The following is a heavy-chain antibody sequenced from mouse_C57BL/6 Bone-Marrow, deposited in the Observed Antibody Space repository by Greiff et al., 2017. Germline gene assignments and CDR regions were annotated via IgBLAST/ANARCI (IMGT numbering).Heavy chain of an antibody. CDR1: GYTFTSYW. J-gene: IGHJ1*03. V-gene: IGHV1-69*01. D-gene: IGHD1-1*01. CDR3: AVYYGSSYGYFDV. CDR2: IDPSDSYT. Sequence: QVQLQQPGAELVMPGASVKLSCKASGYTFTSYWMHWVKQRPGQGLEWIGEIDPSDSYTNYNQKFKGKSTLTVDKSSSTAYMQLSSLTSEDSAVYYCAVYYGSSYGYFDVWGTGTTVTVSS.